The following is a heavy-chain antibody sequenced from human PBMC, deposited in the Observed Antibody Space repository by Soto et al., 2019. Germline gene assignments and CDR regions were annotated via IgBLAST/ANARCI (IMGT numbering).Heavy chain of an antibody. V-gene: IGHV4-34*01. D-gene: IGHD2-8*02. J-gene: IGHJ5*02. CDR2: INHSGST. CDR1: GGTFSGYY. Sequence: PSETLSLTCAVYGGTFSGYYWSWIRQPPGKGLEWIGEINHSGSTNYNPSLKSRATISVDTSKNQFSLKLTSVTAADTAVYYCARDLVAVIITPPQRFAPWAQGTLFSASP. CDR3: ARDLVAVIITPPQRFAP.